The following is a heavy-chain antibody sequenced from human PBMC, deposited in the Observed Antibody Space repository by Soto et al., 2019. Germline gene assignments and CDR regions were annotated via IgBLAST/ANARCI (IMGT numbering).Heavy chain of an antibody. CDR3: AKDSGHIVVVTATTDY. J-gene: IGHJ4*02. V-gene: IGHV3-30*18. Sequence: PGGSLRLSCAASGFTFSSYGMHWVRQAPGKGLEWVAVISYDGSNKYYADSVKGRFTISRDNSKNTLYLQMNSLRAEDTAVYYCAKDSGHIVVVTATTDYWGQGTLVTVSS. CDR2: ISYDGSNK. CDR1: GFTFSSYG. D-gene: IGHD2-21*02.